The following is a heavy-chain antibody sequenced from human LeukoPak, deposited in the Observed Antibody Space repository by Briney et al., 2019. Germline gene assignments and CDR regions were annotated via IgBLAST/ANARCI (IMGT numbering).Heavy chain of an antibody. Sequence: GESLKISCKGSGYNFASYWIGWVRQMPGKGLEWMGIIYPGDSDTRYSPSFQGQVTISADKSISTAYLQWSSLKASDTAMYYCARQVPGCSGGSCYSGWFDPWGQGTLVTVSS. CDR1: GYNFASYW. CDR3: ARQVPGCSGGSCYSGWFDP. V-gene: IGHV5-51*01. J-gene: IGHJ5*02. CDR2: IYPGDSDT. D-gene: IGHD2-15*01.